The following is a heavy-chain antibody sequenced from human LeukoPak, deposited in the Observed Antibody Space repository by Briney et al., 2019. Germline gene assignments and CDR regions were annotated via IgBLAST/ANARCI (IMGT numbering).Heavy chain of an antibody. CDR2: INHSGST. J-gene: IGHJ3*02. D-gene: IGHD3-22*01. CDR1: VGSFSGYY. CDR3: ARGGDSSAYYLLDAFDI. Sequence: SETLSLSCAVYVGSFSGYYWSCIRQSPGKGLEWIGEINHSGSTNYTSSLKSRVTISVDTSKNQFSLRLSSVTAADTAVYYCARGGDSSAYYLLDAFDIWGQGTMVTVSS. V-gene: IGHV4-34*01.